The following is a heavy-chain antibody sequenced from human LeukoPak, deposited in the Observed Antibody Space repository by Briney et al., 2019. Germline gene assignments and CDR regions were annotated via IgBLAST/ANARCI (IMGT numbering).Heavy chain of an antibody. CDR3: ARTVAAVQRWFDP. CDR2: INTNTGNP. J-gene: IGHJ5*02. CDR1: GYTFTSYA. V-gene: IGHV7-4-1*02. Sequence: ASVTVSCKASGYTFTSYAMNWVRQAPGQELDWMGWINTNTGNPTYAQGFTGRFVFSLDTSVSTAYLQISSLKAEDTAVYYCARTVAAVQRWFDPWGQGTLVTVSS. D-gene: IGHD6-13*01.